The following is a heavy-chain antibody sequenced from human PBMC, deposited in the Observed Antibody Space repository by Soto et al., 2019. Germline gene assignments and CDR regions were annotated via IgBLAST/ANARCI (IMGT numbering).Heavy chain of an antibody. D-gene: IGHD3-10*01. CDR3: ATNYGSGSRAFDY. J-gene: IGHJ4*02. V-gene: IGHV1-69*02. Sequence: QVQLVQSGAEVQKPGSSVKVSCKASGDTFSFYSINWVRQAPGLGLEWMGRIKPNLSVSNYAQKFQGRVTITADKSTSTAYMELSSLRSEDTAMYYCATNYGSGSRAFDYWGQGALVTVSS. CDR2: IKPNLSVS. CDR1: GDTFSFYS.